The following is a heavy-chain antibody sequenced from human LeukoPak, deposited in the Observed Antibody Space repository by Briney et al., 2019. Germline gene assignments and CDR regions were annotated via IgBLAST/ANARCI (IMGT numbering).Heavy chain of an antibody. Sequence: PGGSLRLSCAASGFTFSSYAMSWVRQAPGKGLEWVSAISGSGGSTYYADSVKGRFTISRDNSKNTLYLQMNSLRAEDTAVYYCAKDYQDRGLITIFPGDVWGKGTTVTISS. CDR2: ISGSGGST. J-gene: IGHJ6*04. V-gene: IGHV3-23*01. CDR3: AKDYQDRGLITIFPGDV. CDR1: GFTFSSYA. D-gene: IGHD3-9*01.